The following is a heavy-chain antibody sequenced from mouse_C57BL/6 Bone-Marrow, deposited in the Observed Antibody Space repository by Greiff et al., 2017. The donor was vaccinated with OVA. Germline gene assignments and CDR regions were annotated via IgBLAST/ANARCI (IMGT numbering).Heavy chain of an antibody. V-gene: IGHV1-54*01. CDR1: GYAFTNYL. CDR2: INPGSGGT. CDR3: ARRVYYYGSSYVY. J-gene: IGHJ2*01. Sequence: QVQLKESGAELVRPGTSVKVSCKASGYAFTNYLIEWVKQRPGQGLEWIGVINPGSGGTNYNEKFKGKATLTADKSSSTAYMQLSSLTSEDSAVYFCARRVYYYGSSYVYGGQGTTLTVSS. D-gene: IGHD1-1*01.